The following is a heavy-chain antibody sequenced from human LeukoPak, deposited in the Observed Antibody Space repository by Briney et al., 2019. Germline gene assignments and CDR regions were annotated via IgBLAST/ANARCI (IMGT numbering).Heavy chain of an antibody. CDR3: ARDQLPDIVVVLNYYYGMDV. V-gene: IGHV1-18*01. J-gene: IGHJ6*02. CDR2: ISAYNGNT. Sequence: GASVKVPCKASGYTFTSYGISWVRQAPGQGLEWMGWISAYNGNTNYAQKLQGRVTMTTDTSTSTAYMELRSLRSDDTAVYYCARDQLPDIVVVLNYYYGMDVWGQGTTVTVSS. CDR1: GYTFTSYG. D-gene: IGHD2-2*01.